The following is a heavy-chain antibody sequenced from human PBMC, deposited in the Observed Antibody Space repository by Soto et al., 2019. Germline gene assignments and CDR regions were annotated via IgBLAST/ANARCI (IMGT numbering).Heavy chain of an antibody. CDR2: IKSDGSGT. CDR3: ARGDGEGYDGNGYLGRP. Sequence: EVQLVESGGGLVQPGESLTLSCAASGFTFSSYWMHWVRQAPGKGLVWVSRIKSDGSGTYYADSVKGRLTISRDNAKNPLELQMNKLSIEDTAVYFCARGDGEGYDGNGYLGRPWCQGTVDTESS. J-gene: IGHJ5*02. V-gene: IGHV3-74*01. D-gene: IGHD3-22*01. CDR1: GFTFSSYW.